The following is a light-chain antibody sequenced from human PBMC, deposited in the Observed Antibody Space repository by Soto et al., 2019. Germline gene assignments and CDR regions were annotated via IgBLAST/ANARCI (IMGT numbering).Light chain of an antibody. J-gene: IGKJ4*01. CDR1: QGIRND. CDR3: LQDYNYPLT. Sequence: ALQMTQSPSSLSASVGDRVTITCRASQGIRNDLGWYQQKPGKAPKLLIYATSSLQSGVPSRFSGSGSGTDFTLTISSLHPEDFATYYCLQDYNYPLTFGGGTKVEIK. V-gene: IGKV1-6*01. CDR2: ATS.